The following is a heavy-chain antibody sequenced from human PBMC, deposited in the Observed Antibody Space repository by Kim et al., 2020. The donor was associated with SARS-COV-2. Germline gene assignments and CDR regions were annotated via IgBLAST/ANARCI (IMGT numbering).Heavy chain of an antibody. V-gene: IGHV4-59*08. D-gene: IGHD6-13*01. Sequence: LKSRVTISVDTSKNQFSLKLSSVTAADTAVYYCARQPRGGAAAYPDAFDIWGQGTMVTVSS. J-gene: IGHJ3*02. CDR3: ARQPRGGAAAYPDAFDI.